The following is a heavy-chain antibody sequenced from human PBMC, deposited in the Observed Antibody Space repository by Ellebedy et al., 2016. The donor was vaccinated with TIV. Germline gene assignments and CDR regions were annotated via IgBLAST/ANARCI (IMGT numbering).Heavy chain of an antibody. V-gene: IGHV4-39*01. CDR1: GGSTTDSGLY. J-gene: IGHJ6*03. CDR3: ARRHLDSYYYYMDV. Sequence: SETLSPTXTVSGGSTTDSGLYWGWVRQAPGKGLEHIGNMYFAANTHINPSLKSRLTMSLDTSKNQLPLQLTSVTAADTAVYYCARRHLDSYYYYMDVWGKGTTVTVSS. CDR2: MYFAANT.